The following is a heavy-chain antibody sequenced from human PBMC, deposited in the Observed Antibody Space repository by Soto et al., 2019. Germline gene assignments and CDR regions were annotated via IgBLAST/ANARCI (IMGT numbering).Heavy chain of an antibody. CDR3: ARDCGGDCYPYYYGMDV. Sequence: QLQLQESGSGLVKPSQTLSLTCAVSGGSISSGGYSWSWIRQPPGKGLEWIGYIYHSGSTYYNPSLKRRVTISVDRSKNQFSLKLSSVTAADTAVYYCARDCGGDCYPYYYGMDVWGQGTTVTVSS. J-gene: IGHJ6*02. CDR2: IYHSGST. V-gene: IGHV4-30-2*01. CDR1: GGSISSGGYS. D-gene: IGHD2-21*02.